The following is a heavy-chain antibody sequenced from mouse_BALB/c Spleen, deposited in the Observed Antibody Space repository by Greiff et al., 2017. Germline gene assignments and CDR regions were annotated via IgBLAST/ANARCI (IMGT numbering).Heavy chain of an antibody. J-gene: IGHJ4*01. CDR2: ISSGGSYT. V-gene: IGHV5-6*01. Sequence: EVQGVESGGDLVKPGGSLKLSCAASGFTFSSYGMSWVRQTPDKRLEWVATISSGGSYTYYPDSVKGRFTISRDNAKNTLYLQMSSLKSEDTAMYYCARPFYYDYDDAMDYWGQGTSVTVSS. CDR1: GFTFSSYG. D-gene: IGHD2-4*01. CDR3: ARPFYYDYDDAMDY.